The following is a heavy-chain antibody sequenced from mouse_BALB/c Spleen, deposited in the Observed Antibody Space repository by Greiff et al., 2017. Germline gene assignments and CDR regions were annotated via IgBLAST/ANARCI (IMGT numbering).Heavy chain of an antibody. J-gene: IGHJ4*01. CDR2: INPYNDGT. D-gene: IGHD2-14*01. CDR1: GYTFTSYV. V-gene: IGHV1-14*01. Sequence: VQLQQSGPELVKPGASVKMSCKASGYTFTSYVMHWVKQKPGQGLEWIGYINPYNDGTKYNEKFKGKATLTSDKSSSTAYMELSSLTSEDSAVYYCARRDRYDGYYYAMDDWGQGTSVTVSA. CDR3: ARRDRYDGYYYAMDD.